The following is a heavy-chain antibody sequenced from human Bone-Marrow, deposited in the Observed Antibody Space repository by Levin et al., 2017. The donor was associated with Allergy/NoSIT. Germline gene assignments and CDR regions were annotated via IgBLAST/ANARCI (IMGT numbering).Heavy chain of an antibody. D-gene: IGHD5-24*01. CDR1: GFSVSNNY. CDR2: IQTGGST. V-gene: IGHV3-53*01. CDR3: AREDGDGYSDH. J-gene: IGHJ4*02. Sequence: GESLKISCIVSGFSVSNNYMTWVRQSPGKGLEWLAVIQTGGSTYYADSVRGRFTISRDKSKNTLSLQMTSLRVEDTAIYYCAREDGDGYSDHWGQGTLVTVSS.